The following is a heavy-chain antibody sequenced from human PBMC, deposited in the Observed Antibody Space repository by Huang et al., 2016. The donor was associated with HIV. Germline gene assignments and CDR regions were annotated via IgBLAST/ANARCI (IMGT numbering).Heavy chain of an antibody. CDR2: ITPSGTT. J-gene: IGHJ3*02. CDR3: VRCPGYYFEPSRYFDAFDI. CDR1: GGTFTGYF. V-gene: IGHV4-34*02. Sequence: VQLQQWGASLLKPSETLSLTCAVSGGTFTGYFWGWVRQAPGKGLEWIAEITPSGTTSYNPSLKSGVSMSVDVSNNQFSLSLKSVTAADTAVYFCVRCPGYYFEPSRYFDAFDIWGPGTMVTVS. D-gene: IGHD3-22*01.